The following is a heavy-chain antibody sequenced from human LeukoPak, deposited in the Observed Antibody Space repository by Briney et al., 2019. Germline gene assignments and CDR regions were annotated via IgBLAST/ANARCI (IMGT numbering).Heavy chain of an antibody. D-gene: IGHD3-3*01. J-gene: IGHJ4*02. V-gene: IGHV3-64D*09. CDR2: ISGNGGST. Sequence: PGGSLRLSCSASGFTFSRYPMHWVRQAPGKGLEYVSAISGNGGSTYYADSVKGGFTISRDNSKNTLYLQMSSLRTEDTAIYYCVKAQYDFWSGLDYWGQGTLVTVSS. CDR1: GFTFSRYP. CDR3: VKAQYDFWSGLDY.